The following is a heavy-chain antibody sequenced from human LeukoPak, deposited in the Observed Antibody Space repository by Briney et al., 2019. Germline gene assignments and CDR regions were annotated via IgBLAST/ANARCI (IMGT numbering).Heavy chain of an antibody. V-gene: IGHV1-24*01. CDR2: FDPEDGET. J-gene: IGHJ4*02. CDR1: GYTFTSYD. CDR3: ATIEGFY. Sequence: ASVKVSCKASGYTFTSYDINWVRQATGQGLEWMGGFDPEDGETIYAQKFQGRVTMTEDTSTDTAYMELSSLRSEDTAVYYCATIEGFYWGQGTLVTVSS.